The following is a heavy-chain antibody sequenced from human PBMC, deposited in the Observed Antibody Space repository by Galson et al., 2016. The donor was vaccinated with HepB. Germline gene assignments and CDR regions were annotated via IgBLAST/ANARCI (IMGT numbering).Heavy chain of an antibody. CDR2: ISGCDDDTT. D-gene: IGHD5-12*01. V-gene: IGHV3-23*01. CDR1: GITFSNYG. Sequence: SLRLSCAASGITFSNYGMTWVRQAPGKGLEWVSVISGCDDDTTFYADSVKGRVTISRDNSKNTLYLQMNSLRAEDTAVYYCATKTGLSAYGGDFQNWGPGTLLSVSS. CDR3: ATKTGLSAYGGDFQN. J-gene: IGHJ1*01.